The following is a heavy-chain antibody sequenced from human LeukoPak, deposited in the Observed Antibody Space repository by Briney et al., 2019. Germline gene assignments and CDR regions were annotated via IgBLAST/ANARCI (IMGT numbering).Heavy chain of an antibody. J-gene: IGHJ2*01. CDR3: ARATYYDFWSGYSSWYFDL. CDR1: GGSISSGDYY. Sequence: PSETLSLTCTVSGGSISSGDYYWSWIRQPPGKGLEWIGYLYYSGSTYYNPSLKSRVTISVDTSKNQFSLKLSSVTAADTAVYYCARATYYDFWSGYSSWYFDLWRRGTLVTVSS. CDR2: LYYSGST. D-gene: IGHD3-3*01. V-gene: IGHV4-30-4*08.